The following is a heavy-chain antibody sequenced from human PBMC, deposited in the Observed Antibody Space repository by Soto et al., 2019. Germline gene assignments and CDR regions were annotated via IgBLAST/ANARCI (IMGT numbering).Heavy chain of an antibody. Sequence: GGSLRLSCAASGFTFSSYGMNWVRQAPGKGLEWVSYISGSGSTIYYADSVKGRFTISRDNAKNSLYLQMNSLRDDDAAVYYCARRGCSGNNCYANFDCCGQGTLVTVSS. V-gene: IGHV3-48*02. CDR2: ISGSGSTI. J-gene: IGHJ4*02. D-gene: IGHD2-15*01. CDR1: GFTFSSYG. CDR3: ARRGCSGNNCYANFDC.